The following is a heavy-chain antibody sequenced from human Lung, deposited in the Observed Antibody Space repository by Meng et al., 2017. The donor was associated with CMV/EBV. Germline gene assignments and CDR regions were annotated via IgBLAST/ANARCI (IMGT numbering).Heavy chain of an antibody. CDR1: GFTFSSYD. Sequence: ESLKISCAASGFTFSSYDMHWVRQATGKGLEWVSAIGTAGDTYYPGSVKGRFTISRENAKNSLYLQMNSLRAGDTAVYYCARARAGRGDYYYYYGMDVWGQGTTVTVSS. V-gene: IGHV3-13*01. CDR2: IGTAGDT. CDR3: ARARAGRGDYYYYYGMDV. J-gene: IGHJ6*02. D-gene: IGHD6-13*01.